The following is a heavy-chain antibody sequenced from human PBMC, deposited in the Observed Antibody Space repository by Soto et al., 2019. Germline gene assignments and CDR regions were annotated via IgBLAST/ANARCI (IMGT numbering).Heavy chain of an antibody. D-gene: IGHD5-12*01. CDR3: AREYGYNDY. J-gene: IGHJ4*02. Sequence: ASVKVSCKASGGTFSSYAISWVRQAPGQGLEWMGIINPSGGSTSYAQKFQGRVTMTRDTSTSTVYMELSSLRSEDTAVYYCAREYGYNDYWGQGTLVTVS. V-gene: IGHV1-46*01. CDR2: INPSGGST. CDR1: GGTFSSYA.